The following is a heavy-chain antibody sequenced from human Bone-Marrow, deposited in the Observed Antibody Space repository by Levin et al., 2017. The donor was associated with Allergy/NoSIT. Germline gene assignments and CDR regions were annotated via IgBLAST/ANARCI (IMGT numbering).Heavy chain of an antibody. Sequence: GGSLRLSCAASGFTFSSYGMHWVRQAPGKGLEWVAVISYDGSNKYYADSVKGRFTISRDNSKNTLYLQMNSLRAEDTAVYYCAKDLGYYDSSGYSADYWGQGTLVTVSS. V-gene: IGHV3-30*18. CDR3: AKDLGYYDSSGYSADY. CDR1: GFTFSSYG. J-gene: IGHJ4*02. D-gene: IGHD3-22*01. CDR2: ISYDGSNK.